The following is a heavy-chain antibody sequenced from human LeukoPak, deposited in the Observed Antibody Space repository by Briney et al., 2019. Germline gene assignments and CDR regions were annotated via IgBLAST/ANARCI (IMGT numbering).Heavy chain of an antibody. Sequence: SETLSLTCTVSGGSISSSSYYWGWIRQSPGKGLEWIEIISHSESTYDNPSLKSRVTISLDTSKNQIPLRLRSVTAADTAVYYCARGGPAMALDYWGQGTLVTVSS. V-gene: IGHV4-39*06. D-gene: IGHD5-18*01. CDR2: ISHSEST. CDR3: ARGGPAMALDY. CDR1: GGSISSSSYY. J-gene: IGHJ4*02.